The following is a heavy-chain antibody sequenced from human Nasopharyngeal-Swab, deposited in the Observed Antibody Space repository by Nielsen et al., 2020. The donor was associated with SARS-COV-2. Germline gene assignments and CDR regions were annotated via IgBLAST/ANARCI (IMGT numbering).Heavy chain of an antibody. CDR3: ARDGPYYDFWSGYWGSMDV. CDR2: ISGSGGST. V-gene: IGHV3-23*01. J-gene: IGHJ6*02. CDR1: GFTFSSYA. Sequence: GKSLKISCAASGFTFSSYAMSWVRQAPGKGLEWVSAISGSGGSTYYADSVKGRFTISRDNSKNTLYLQMNSLRAEDTAVYYCARDGPYYDFWSGYWGSMDVWGQGTTVTVSS. D-gene: IGHD3-3*01.